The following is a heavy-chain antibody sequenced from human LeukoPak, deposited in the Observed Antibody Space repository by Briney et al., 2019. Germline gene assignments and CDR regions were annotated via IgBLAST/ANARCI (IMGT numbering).Heavy chain of an antibody. Sequence: GGSLRLSCAASGFTFSSYSMNWVRQAPGKGLEWVSSISSSSSYIYYADSVKGRFTISRDNSKNTLYLQMNSLRAEDTAVYYCATRYYYDSSGYWFRAFDIWGQGTMVTVSS. CDR2: ISSSSSYI. CDR1: GFTFSSYS. J-gene: IGHJ3*02. CDR3: ATRYYYDSSGYWFRAFDI. D-gene: IGHD3-22*01. V-gene: IGHV3-21*04.